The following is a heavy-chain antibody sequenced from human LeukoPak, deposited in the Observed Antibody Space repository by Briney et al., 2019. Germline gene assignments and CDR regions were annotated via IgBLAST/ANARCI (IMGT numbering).Heavy chain of an antibody. CDR2: ISGSGGST. J-gene: IGHJ6*02. CDR3: AKVQGYCTNGVCSDYYYYGMDV. CDR1: GFTFSSYA. Sequence: GGSLRLSCAASGFTFSSYAMSWVRQAPGKGLEWVSAISGSGGSTYYADSVKGRFTISRDNSKNTLYLQMNGLRAEDTAVYYCAKVQGYCTNGVCSDYYYYGMDVWGQGTTVTVSS. V-gene: IGHV3-23*01. D-gene: IGHD2-8*01.